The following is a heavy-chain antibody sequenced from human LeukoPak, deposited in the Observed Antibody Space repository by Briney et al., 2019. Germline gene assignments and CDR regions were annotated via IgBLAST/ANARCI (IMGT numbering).Heavy chain of an antibody. CDR3: ARDYSGYHLLDY. J-gene: IGHJ4*02. CDR1: GGSFSDYY. V-gene: IGHV4-30-4*08. D-gene: IGHD5-12*01. Sequence: SETLSLTCAVNGGSFSDYYWSWIRQPPGKGLEWIGYIYYSGNTYYNPSLKSRVTISVDTSNNQFSLKLSSVTAADTALYYCARDYSGYHLLDYWGQGTLVTVSS. CDR2: IYYSGNT.